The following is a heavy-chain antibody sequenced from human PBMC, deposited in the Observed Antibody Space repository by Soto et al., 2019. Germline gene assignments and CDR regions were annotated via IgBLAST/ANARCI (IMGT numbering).Heavy chain of an antibody. Sequence: ASVKVSCKASVYTFTGYYMHWVRQAPGQGLEWMGWINPNSGGTNYAQKFQGRVTMTRDTSISTAYMELSRLRSDDTAIYYCARMATFGSLNWFDPWGQGTLVTVSS. D-gene: IGHD3-16*01. J-gene: IGHJ5*02. V-gene: IGHV1-2*02. CDR2: INPNSGGT. CDR3: ARMATFGSLNWFDP. CDR1: VYTFTGYY.